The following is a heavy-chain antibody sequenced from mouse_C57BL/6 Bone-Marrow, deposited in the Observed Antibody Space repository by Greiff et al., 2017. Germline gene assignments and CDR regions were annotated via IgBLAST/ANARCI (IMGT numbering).Heavy chain of an antibody. J-gene: IGHJ1*03. CDR3: ARSSLDYYGSSYVNWYFDV. Sequence: EVMLVESGGGLVQPGESLKLSCESNEYEFPSHDMSWVRKTPEKRLELVAAINSDGGSTYYPDTMERRFIISRDNTKKTLYLQMSSLRSEDTALYYCARSSLDYYGSSYVNWYFDVWGTGTTVTVSS. V-gene: IGHV5-2*01. D-gene: IGHD1-1*01. CDR2: INSDGGST. CDR1: EYEFPSHD.